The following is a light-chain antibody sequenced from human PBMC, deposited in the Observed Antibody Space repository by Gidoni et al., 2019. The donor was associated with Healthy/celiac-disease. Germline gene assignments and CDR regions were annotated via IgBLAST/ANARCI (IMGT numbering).Light chain of an antibody. CDR2: YKSDSDN. CDR1: SGINVGTYR. CDR3: MIWHSSAWV. V-gene: IGLV5-45*03. J-gene: IGLJ3*02. Sequence: QAVLTPPSSLSASPGASARLTCTLRSGINVGTYRIYWYQQKPGSPPQFLLRYKSDSDNQQGSGVPSRFSGSKDASANAGILLISGLQSEDEADYYCMIWHSSAWVFGGGTKLTVL.